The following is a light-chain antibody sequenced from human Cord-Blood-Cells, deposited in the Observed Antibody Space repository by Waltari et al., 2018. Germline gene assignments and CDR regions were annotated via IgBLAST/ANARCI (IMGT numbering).Light chain of an antibody. CDR1: QSVSSN. CDR2: GES. Sequence: EIVMTQSPATLSVSPGERATLSCRASQSVSSNLAWYKQKPGQAHRLLIYGESTRATGIPARFSGSGSGTEFTLTISSLQSEDCAVYYCQQYNNWPFTFGPGTKVDIK. CDR3: QQYNNWPFT. J-gene: IGKJ3*01. V-gene: IGKV3-15*01.